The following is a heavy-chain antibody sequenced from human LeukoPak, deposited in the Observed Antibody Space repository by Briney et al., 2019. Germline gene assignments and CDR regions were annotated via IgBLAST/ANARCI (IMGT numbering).Heavy chain of an antibody. Sequence: PSETLSLTCTVSGGSISSYYWSWIRQPPGKGLEWIGYIYYSGSTNYNPSLKSRVTISVDTSKNQFSLKLSPVTAADTAVYCCARDEDTAMGNYYYYMDVWGKGTTVTVSS. J-gene: IGHJ6*03. V-gene: IGHV4-59*01. CDR1: GGSISSYY. CDR2: IYYSGST. CDR3: ARDEDTAMGNYYYYMDV. D-gene: IGHD5-18*01.